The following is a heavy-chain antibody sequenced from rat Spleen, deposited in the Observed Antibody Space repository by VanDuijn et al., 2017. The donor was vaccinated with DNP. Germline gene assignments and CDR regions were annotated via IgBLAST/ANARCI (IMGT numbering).Heavy chain of an antibody. CDR3: AWPST. J-gene: IGHJ2*01. CDR1: GFTFSSAW. V-gene: IGHV6-6*01. Sequence: EVQLVESGGGLVQPGNSLKLSCVTSGFTFSSAWMYWYRQFPEKRLEWVARIKPKANNYATDYTESVKGRFTISRDDSKSTIYLQMNNLKEEDTAIYYCAWPSTWGQGVMVTVSS. CDR2: IKPKANNYAT. D-gene: IGHD1-10*01.